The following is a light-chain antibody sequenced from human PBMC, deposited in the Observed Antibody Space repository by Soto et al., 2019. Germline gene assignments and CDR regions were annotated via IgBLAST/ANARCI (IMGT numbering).Light chain of an antibody. CDR1: QSVGGN. CDR2: DAS. CDR3: QQYNNWPLYT. V-gene: IGKV3-15*01. Sequence: EIVMTQSPATLSVSPGERATLSCRASQSVGGNLAWYQQRPGRAPRLLIYDASTRATDIPARLSGSGSGTAFTLTISSLQSEDFALYYCQQYNNWPLYTFGQGTKLEIK. J-gene: IGKJ2*01.